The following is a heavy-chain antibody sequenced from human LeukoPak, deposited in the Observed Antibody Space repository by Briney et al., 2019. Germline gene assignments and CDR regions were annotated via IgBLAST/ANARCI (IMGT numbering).Heavy chain of an antibody. Sequence: AGGSLRLSCAASGFTFSDYYMSWIRQAPGKGLEWVSYISSSGSTIYYADSVKGRFTISRDNAKNSLYLQMNSLRAEDTAVYYCARDALTGEDGMDVWGQGTTVTVSS. V-gene: IGHV3-11*01. CDR1: GFTFSDYY. CDR3: ARDALTGEDGMDV. CDR2: ISSSGSTI. D-gene: IGHD7-27*01. J-gene: IGHJ6*02.